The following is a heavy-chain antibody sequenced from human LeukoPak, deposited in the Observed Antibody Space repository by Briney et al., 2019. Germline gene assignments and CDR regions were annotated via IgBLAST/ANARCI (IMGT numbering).Heavy chain of an antibody. J-gene: IGHJ3*02. D-gene: IGHD3-9*01. CDR3: ATNYEILSGYPKNYYFHI. V-gene: IGHV3-7*03. CDR2: IKQDGSEK. Sequence: GGSLRLSCAVSGFTLSPYWMTWVRQAPGKGLEWVANIKQDGSEKYYVDSVKGRFTISRDNAKNSLYLQMNSLRSEDTAMYYCATNYEILSGYPKNYYFHIWGQGTMVTVSS. CDR1: GFTLSPYW.